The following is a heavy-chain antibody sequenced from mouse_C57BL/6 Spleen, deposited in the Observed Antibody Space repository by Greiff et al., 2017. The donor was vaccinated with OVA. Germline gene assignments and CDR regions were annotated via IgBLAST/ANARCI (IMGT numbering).Heavy chain of an antibody. CDR3: ARRDSNPAWFAY. CDR1: GFSLSTSGMG. Sequence: QVTLKESGPGILQSSQTLSLTCSFSGFSLSTSGMGVSWIRQPSGKGLEWLAHIYWDDDKRYNPSLKSRLTISKDTSRNQVFLKITSVDTADTATYYCARRDSNPAWFAYWGQGTLVTVSA. D-gene: IGHD2-5*01. CDR2: IYWDDDK. J-gene: IGHJ3*01. V-gene: IGHV8-12*01.